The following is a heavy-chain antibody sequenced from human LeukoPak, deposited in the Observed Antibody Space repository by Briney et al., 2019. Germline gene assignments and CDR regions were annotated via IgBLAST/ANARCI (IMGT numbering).Heavy chain of an antibody. CDR3: ARQPFDDFWSGYYLTYYFDY. D-gene: IGHD3-3*01. J-gene: IGHJ4*02. Sequence: SETLSLTCTVSGGSISSSSYYWGWIRQPPGKGLEWIGSIYYSGSTYYNPSLKSRVTISVDTSKNQFSLKLSSVTAADTAVYYCARQPFDDFWSGYYLTYYFDYWGQGTPVTVSS. CDR1: GGSISSSSYY. V-gene: IGHV4-39*01. CDR2: IYYSGST.